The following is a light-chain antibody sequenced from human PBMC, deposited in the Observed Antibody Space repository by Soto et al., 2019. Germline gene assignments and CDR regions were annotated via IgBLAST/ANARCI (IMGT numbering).Light chain of an antibody. CDR1: QSVSSSY. Sequence: EIVLTQSPGTLSLSPGERATLSCRASQSVSSSYLAWYQQKPGQAPRLLIYDASTRATGIPDGISGSGSGTDFTLTISRLEPEDFAVYYCQQYGSSPWTFGQGTRVEIK. CDR2: DAS. J-gene: IGKJ1*01. CDR3: QQYGSSPWT. V-gene: IGKV3-20*01.